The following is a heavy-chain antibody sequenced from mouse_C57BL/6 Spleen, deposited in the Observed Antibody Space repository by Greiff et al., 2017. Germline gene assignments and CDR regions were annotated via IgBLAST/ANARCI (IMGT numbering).Heavy chain of an antibody. CDR3: ARWGYDYDVSYFDY. J-gene: IGHJ2*01. CDR2: IYPGDGDT. CDR1: GYAFSSSW. V-gene: IGHV1-82*01. Sequence: VMLVESGPELVKPGASVKISCKASGYAFSSSWMNWVKQRPGKGLEWIGRIYPGDGDTNYNGKFKGKATLTADKSSSTAYMQLSSLTSEDSAVYFCARWGYDYDVSYFDYWGQGTTLTVSS. D-gene: IGHD2-4*01.